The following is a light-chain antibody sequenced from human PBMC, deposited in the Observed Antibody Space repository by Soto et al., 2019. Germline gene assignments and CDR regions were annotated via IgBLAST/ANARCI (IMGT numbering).Light chain of an antibody. V-gene: IGKV3-20*01. CDR3: QQYGSSLWT. J-gene: IGKJ1*01. CDR2: GAS. CDR1: QSISRY. Sequence: IVLTQSPGTLSLSPGERTTLSCRASQSISRYLAWYQQKPGQGPRLLIYGASSRATGIPDRFSGSGSGTDFTLTISRLEPEDFAVYYCQQYGSSLWTFGQGTKVDIK.